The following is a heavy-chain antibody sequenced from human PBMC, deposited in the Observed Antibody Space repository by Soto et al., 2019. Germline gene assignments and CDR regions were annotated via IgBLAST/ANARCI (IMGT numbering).Heavy chain of an antibody. J-gene: IGHJ6*03. V-gene: IGHV4-59*01. CDR3: ARGSGRAYYDFWSGYFKPYYMEV. Sequence: PSEALSLTCTVSGGSISSYYWSWIRQPPGQGLEWIGYIYYSGSTNYNPSLKSRVTISVDTSKNQFSLKLSSVTAADTAVYYCARGSGRAYYDFWSGYFKPYYMEVWGKGATVTVSS. CDR2: IYYSGST. D-gene: IGHD3-3*01. CDR1: GGSISSYY.